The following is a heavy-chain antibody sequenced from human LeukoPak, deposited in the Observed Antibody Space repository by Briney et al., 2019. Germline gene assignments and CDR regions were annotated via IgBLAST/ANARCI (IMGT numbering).Heavy chain of an antibody. CDR2: IYYSGST. CDR3: ARDRGVVAGTGGYFDY. CDR1: GGSISSYY. D-gene: IGHD6-19*01. Sequence: ASETLSLTCTVSGGSISSYYWSWIRQPPGKGLEWIGYIYYSGSTNYNPSLKSRVTISVDTSKNQFSLKLNSLTAADTAVYYCARDRGVVAGTGGYFDYWGQGALVTVSS. J-gene: IGHJ4*02. V-gene: IGHV4-59*12.